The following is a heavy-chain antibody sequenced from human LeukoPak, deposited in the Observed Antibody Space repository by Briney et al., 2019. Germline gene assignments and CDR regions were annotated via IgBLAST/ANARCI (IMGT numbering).Heavy chain of an antibody. Sequence: PGRSLRLSCAASGFTFSSYWMHWVRQAPGKGLVWVSRINSDGSSTTYADSVKGRFTISRDNAKNTLSLQMNSLRAEDTAVYYCARVGPAMVTSYYYYYMDVWGKGTTVTVSS. CDR2: INSDGSST. J-gene: IGHJ6*03. V-gene: IGHV3-74*01. CDR1: GFTFSSYW. D-gene: IGHD5-18*01. CDR3: ARVGPAMVTSYYYYYMDV.